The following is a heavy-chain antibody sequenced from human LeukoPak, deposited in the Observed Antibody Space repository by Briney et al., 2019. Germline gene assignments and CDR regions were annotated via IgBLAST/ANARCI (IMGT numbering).Heavy chain of an antibody. J-gene: IGHJ3*02. CDR2: ITSSSTYT. CDR1: GFSFSSYN. D-gene: IGHD3-10*01. Sequence: GGSLRLSCAASGFSFSSYNMNWVRQTPGKGLEWVSSITSSSTYTFYADSVKGRFTISRDNARNSLYLQMNSLRAEDKALYYCARTPLLWFGELGTSLGAFDIWGQGTMVTVSS. CDR3: ARTPLLWFGELGTSLGAFDI. V-gene: IGHV3-21*04.